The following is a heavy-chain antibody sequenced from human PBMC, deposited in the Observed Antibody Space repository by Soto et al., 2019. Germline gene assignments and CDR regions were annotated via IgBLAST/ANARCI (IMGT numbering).Heavy chain of an antibody. D-gene: IGHD3-9*01. V-gene: IGHV3-73*01. Sequence: PGGSLRLSCAASGFTFGASNLQWVRQASGKGLEWLGRTGRKGETYATTYAASVKGRFTISRDDSKKTAYLQMNNLESEDTAIYYCSRDDSDWFFNWGRGTLVTVSS. J-gene: IGHJ4*02. CDR2: TGRKGETYAT. CDR3: SRDDSDWFFN. CDR1: GFTFGASN.